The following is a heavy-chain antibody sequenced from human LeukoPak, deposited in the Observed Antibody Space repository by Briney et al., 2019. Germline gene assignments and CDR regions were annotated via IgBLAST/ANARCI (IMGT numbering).Heavy chain of an antibody. J-gene: IGHJ5*02. CDR2: IYYSGST. Sequence: KPSETLSLTCTVSGGSISSSSYYWGWIRQPPGKGLEWIGSIYYSGSTYYNPSLKSRVTISVDTSKNQFSLKLSSVTAADTAVYYCARHGATVVTWGTIYEDNWFDPWGQGTLVTVSS. CDR3: ARHGATVVTWGTIYEDNWFDP. D-gene: IGHD4-23*01. CDR1: GGSISSSSYY. V-gene: IGHV4-39*01.